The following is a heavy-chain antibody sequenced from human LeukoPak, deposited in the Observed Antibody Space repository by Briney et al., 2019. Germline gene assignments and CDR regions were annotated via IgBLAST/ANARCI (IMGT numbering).Heavy chain of an antibody. CDR2: ISGSTIYT. D-gene: IGHD1-1*01. CDR3: ATVATTATGYLDH. J-gene: IGHJ4*02. CDR1: GFTFSDYY. Sequence: GGSLRLSCAASGFTFSDYYMSWIRQAPGKGLECVSYISGSTIYTNYADSVKGRFTISRDNAQASLYLQMISLRVEDTAVYYCATVATTATGYLDHWGQGTLVTVSS. V-gene: IGHV3-11*05.